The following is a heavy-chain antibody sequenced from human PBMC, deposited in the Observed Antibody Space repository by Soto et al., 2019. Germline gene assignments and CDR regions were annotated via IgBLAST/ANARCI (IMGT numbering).Heavy chain of an antibody. CDR2: ISAHNGNT. D-gene: IGHD5-18*01. CDR3: ARDTAMALPDA. CDR1: GYXFTSYG. J-gene: IGHJ4*02. V-gene: IGHV1-18*01. Sequence: ASVKVSCKASGYXFTSYGISWVRQAPGQGLEWMGWISAHNGNTKYAQKLQGRVTMTTDTSTSTAYMEVRSLRSDDTAVYYCARDTAMALPDAWGQGTLVTVSS.